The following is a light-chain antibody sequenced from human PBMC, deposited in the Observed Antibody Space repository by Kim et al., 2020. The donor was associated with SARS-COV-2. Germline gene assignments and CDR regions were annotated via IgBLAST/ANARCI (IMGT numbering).Light chain of an antibody. CDR2: NDS. Sequence: SYELTQPPSVSVAPGKTARITCGGNNIGGKSVQWYQQKPGQAPIVVINNDSDRPSGIPERFSGSNSGNTATLTISRVEGGDEADYYCQVWEGSSDQPVFCGGTKVTVL. J-gene: IGLJ3*02. CDR3: QVWEGSSDQPV. V-gene: IGLV3-21*01. CDR1: NIGGKS.